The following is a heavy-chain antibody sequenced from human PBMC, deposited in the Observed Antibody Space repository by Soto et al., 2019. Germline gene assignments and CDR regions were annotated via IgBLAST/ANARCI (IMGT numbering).Heavy chain of an antibody. V-gene: IGHV1-69*13. CDR3: ARGIVVVPAANVYYYYGMDV. Sequence: EASVKVSCKASGGTFSSYAISWVRQAPGQGLEWMGGIIPIFGTANYAQKFQGRVTITADESTSTAYMELSSLRSEDTAVYYCARGIVVVPAANVYYYYGMDVWGQGTTVTVSS. CDR1: GGTFSSYA. CDR2: IIPIFGTA. D-gene: IGHD2-2*01. J-gene: IGHJ6*02.